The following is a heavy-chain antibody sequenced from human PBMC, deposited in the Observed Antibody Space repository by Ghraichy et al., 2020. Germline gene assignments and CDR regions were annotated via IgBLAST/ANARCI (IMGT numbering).Heavy chain of an antibody. CDR2: INPNTGGT. J-gene: IGHJ4*02. V-gene: IGHV1-2*02. D-gene: IGHD3-22*01. CDR1: GYTFTGYY. CDR3: SRDVYYFDGSGYPKYYFDL. Sequence: ASVKVSCKASGYTFTGYYIHWVQQAPGKGLEWMGWINPNTGGTNHAQRFQGRVTMTRDTSISTAYMELSGLRSDDTAVYYCSRDVYYFDGSGYPKYYFDLWGQGTLVTVSS.